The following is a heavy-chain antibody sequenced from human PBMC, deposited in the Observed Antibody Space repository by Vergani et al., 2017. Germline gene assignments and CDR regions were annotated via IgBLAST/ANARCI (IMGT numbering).Heavy chain of an antibody. J-gene: IGHJ4*02. Sequence: QVQLQESGPGLVKPSQTLSLTCTVSGGSFSTGGQSWTWLRQSAGKGLEWIGRIYTSGSTNYNPSLKSRVTISVDTSKNQFSLKLSSVTAADTAVYYCARSRIYYGAGSPDYWGQGTLVTVSS. CDR1: GGSFSTGGQS. D-gene: IGHD3-10*01. CDR3: ARSRIYYGAGSPDY. V-gene: IGHV4-61*02. CDR2: IYTSGST.